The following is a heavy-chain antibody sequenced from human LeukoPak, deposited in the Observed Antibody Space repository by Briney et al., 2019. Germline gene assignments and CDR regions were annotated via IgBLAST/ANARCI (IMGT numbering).Heavy chain of an antibody. D-gene: IGHD1-26*01. Sequence: GGSLRLSCAASGSTFSSYGMHWVRQAPGKGLEWVAFIRYDGSNKYYADSVKGRFTISRDNSKNTLYLQMNSLRAEDTAVYYCAKNSPPSWGGSYSGGGFDYWGQGTLVTVSS. CDR1: GSTFSSYG. CDR3: AKNSPPSWGGSYSGGGFDY. J-gene: IGHJ4*02. CDR2: IRYDGSNK. V-gene: IGHV3-30*02.